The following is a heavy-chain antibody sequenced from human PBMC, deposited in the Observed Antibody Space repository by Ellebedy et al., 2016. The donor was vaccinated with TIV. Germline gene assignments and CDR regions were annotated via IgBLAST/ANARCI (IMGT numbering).Heavy chain of an antibody. J-gene: IGHJ4*02. CDR2: VSAYNGNT. D-gene: IGHD6-19*01. V-gene: IGHV1-18*01. Sequence: AASVKVSCKASGYTFTNYGISWVRQAPGQGLEWMGWVSAYNGNTNYAPKLQGRVTMTTDTSTSTAYMELRSLRSDDTAVYYCARDRAVTGTCDYWGQGTLVTVSS. CDR1: GYTFTNYG. CDR3: ARDRAVTGTCDY.